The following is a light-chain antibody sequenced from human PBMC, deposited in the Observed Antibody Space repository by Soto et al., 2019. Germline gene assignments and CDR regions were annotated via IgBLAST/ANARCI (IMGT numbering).Light chain of an antibody. CDR1: QSISGS. CDR3: PQYIGYWT. CDR2: EAS. J-gene: IGKJ1*01. Sequence: DIQMTQSPSTLSASVGDRVTITCRASQSISGSLAWYQQKPGKAPKLLIYEASNLNSGVPSRFSGSGPGTEYTLNISSLQPYDSASYYCPQYIGYWTFGQGTRVEIK. V-gene: IGKV1-5*03.